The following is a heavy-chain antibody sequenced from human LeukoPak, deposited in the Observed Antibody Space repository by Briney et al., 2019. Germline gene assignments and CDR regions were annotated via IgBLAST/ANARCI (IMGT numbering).Heavy chain of an antibody. CDR2: IYYSGST. V-gene: IGHV4-39*01. CDR1: GGYISSSSYY. J-gene: IGHJ4*02. Sequence: SETLSLTCTVSGGYISSSSYYWGWTRQPPGNGLEWIGSIYYSGSTYYNPSLKSRVTISVDTSKNQFSLKLSSVTAADTAVYYCARHVRRAARRYYFDYWGQGTLVTVSS. D-gene: IGHD6-6*01. CDR3: ARHVRRAARRYYFDY.